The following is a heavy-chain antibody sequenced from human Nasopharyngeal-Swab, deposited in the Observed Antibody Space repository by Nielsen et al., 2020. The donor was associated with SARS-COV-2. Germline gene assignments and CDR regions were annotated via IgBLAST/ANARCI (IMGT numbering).Heavy chain of an antibody. CDR2: ISGSGGST. CDR1: GFTFSSYA. V-gene: IGHV3-23*01. Sequence: LSLTCAASGFTFSSYAMSWVRQAPGKGLEWVSAISGSGGSTYYADSVKGRFTISRDNSKNTLYLQMNSLRAEDTAVYYCAREAMVRGKPTIYYYYGMDVWGQGTTVTVSS. J-gene: IGHJ6*02. CDR3: AREAMVRGKPTIYYYYGMDV. D-gene: IGHD3-10*01.